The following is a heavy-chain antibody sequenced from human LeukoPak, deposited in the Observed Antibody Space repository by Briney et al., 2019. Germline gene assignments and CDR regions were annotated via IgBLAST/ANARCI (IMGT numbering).Heavy chain of an antibody. Sequence: SETLSLTCTVSGGSISSFYWSWIRQPPGKGLEWIGYIYYSGSTNYDPSLKSRVTISVDTSKNQFSLKLSSVTAADTAVYYCARHGTSGTNLNWFDPWGQGTLVTVSS. CDR3: ARHGTSGTNLNWFDP. V-gene: IGHV4-59*01. CDR1: GGSISSFY. CDR2: IYYSGST. J-gene: IGHJ5*02. D-gene: IGHD1-1*01.